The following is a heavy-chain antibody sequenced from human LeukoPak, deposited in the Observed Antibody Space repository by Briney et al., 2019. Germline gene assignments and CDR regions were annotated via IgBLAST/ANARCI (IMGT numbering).Heavy chain of an antibody. J-gene: IGHJ6*03. CDR2: INPNTVGA. D-gene: IGHD3-10*01. CDR1: GNTFTGNY. CDR3: ATSHGDFNAGQYCYGGV. Sequence: ASVKVSFKASGNTFTGNYFHWVRQPPGQGLEWKGWINPNTVGATSAQKFLGRVTLTWDTSISTAFMELHSLASAATTAYYFATSHGDFNAGQYCYGGVWVKGTSVTVSS. V-gene: IGHV1-2*02.